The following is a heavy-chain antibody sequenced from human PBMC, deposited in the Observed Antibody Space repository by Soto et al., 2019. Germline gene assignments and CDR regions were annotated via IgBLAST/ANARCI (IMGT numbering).Heavy chain of an antibody. V-gene: IGHV3-23*01. Sequence: HPGGSLRLSCAASGFTFVDYAMGWVRQAPGKGLEWVSVISSGGGSKHYADSVKGRFTLSRDNSNNTLYLQMNSLRAEDTAVYYSSKPIPSAGTHRRPFDYWGQGTLVTVSS. J-gene: IGHJ4*02. CDR2: ISSGGGSK. CDR1: GFTFVDYA. D-gene: IGHD6-13*01. CDR3: SKPIPSAGTHRRPFDY.